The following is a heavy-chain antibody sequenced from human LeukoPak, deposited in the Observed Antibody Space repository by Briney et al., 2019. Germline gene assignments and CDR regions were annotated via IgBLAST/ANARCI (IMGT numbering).Heavy chain of an antibody. J-gene: IGHJ4*02. CDR2: IIPIFGIA. CDR3: ARSSGWYAGGSFDY. CDR1: GGTFNSYA. Sequence: SVKVSCKASGGTFNSYAISWVRQAPGQGLEWMGRIIPIFGIANYAQKFQGRVTITADKSTSTAYMELSSLRSEDTAVYYCARSSGWYAGGSFDYWGQGTLVTVSS. D-gene: IGHD6-19*01. V-gene: IGHV1-69*04.